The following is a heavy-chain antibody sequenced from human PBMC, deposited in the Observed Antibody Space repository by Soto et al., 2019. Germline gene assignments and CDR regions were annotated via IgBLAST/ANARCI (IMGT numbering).Heavy chain of an antibody. J-gene: IGHJ4*02. D-gene: IGHD6-13*01. Sequence: EVQLVQSGAEVKKPGESLRISCKGSGYSFTSYWISWVRQMPGKGLEWMGRIDPSDSYTNYSPSFQGHVTISADKSISTAYLQWSILKASDTAMSYCARLQAAAGDNALTFDYWGQGTLVTVSS. CDR3: ARLQAAAGDNALTFDY. CDR2: IDPSDSYT. V-gene: IGHV5-10-1*01. CDR1: GYSFTSYW.